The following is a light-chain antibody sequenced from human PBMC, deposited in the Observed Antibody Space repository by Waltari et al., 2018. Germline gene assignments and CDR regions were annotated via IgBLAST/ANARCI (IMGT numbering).Light chain of an antibody. CDR2: AAS. CDR3: QQYYSYPRT. CDR1: QGISSY. Sequence: AIRMTQSPSSLSASTGYRVTITCRASQGISSYLAWYQQKPGKAPKLLIYAASTLQNRVPSRFSGSGSGTDFTLTISCLQSEDFATYYCQQYYSYPRTFGQGTKVEIK. J-gene: IGKJ1*01. V-gene: IGKV1-8*01.